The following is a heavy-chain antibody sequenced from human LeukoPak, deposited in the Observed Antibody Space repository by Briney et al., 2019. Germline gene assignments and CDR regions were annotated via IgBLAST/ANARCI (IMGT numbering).Heavy chain of an antibody. V-gene: IGHV3-7*01. CDR1: GFTFSSYW. D-gene: IGHD6-13*01. CDR3: ARERYSSSWLVYYYYGMDV. CDR2: IKQDGSEK. J-gene: IGHJ6*02. Sequence: GGSLKLSCAASGFTFSSYWMSWVRQAPGKGLEWVANIKQDGSEKYYVDSVKGRFTISRDNAKNSLYLQMNSLRAEDTAVYYCARERYSSSWLVYYYYGMDVWGQGTTVTVSS.